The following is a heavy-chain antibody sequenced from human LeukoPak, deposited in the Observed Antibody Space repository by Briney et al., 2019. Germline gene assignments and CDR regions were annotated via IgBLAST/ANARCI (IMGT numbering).Heavy chain of an antibody. V-gene: IGHV3-48*03. Sequence: PGGSLRLSCAASGFTLSSSEMNWVRQAPGKGLEWVSYISRSGSTIFYADSVKGRFTISRDNAENSLYLQMDSLRAEDTAVYYCARSGSDFDYWGQGTLVTVSS. CDR3: ARSGSDFDY. D-gene: IGHD1-26*01. J-gene: IGHJ4*02. CDR1: GFTLSSSE. CDR2: ISRSGSTI.